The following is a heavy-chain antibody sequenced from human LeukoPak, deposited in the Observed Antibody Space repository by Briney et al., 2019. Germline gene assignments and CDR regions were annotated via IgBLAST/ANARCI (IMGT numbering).Heavy chain of an antibody. CDR3: ARNPGYYDSSGYNFDY. CDR2: ISSSSSTI. J-gene: IGHJ4*02. V-gene: IGHV3-48*01. CDR1: GFTFSSYS. D-gene: IGHD3-22*01. Sequence: PGGSLRLSCAASGFTFSSYSMNWVRQAPGKGLEWVSYISSSSSTIYYADSVKGRFTISRDNAKNSLYLQMNSLRAEDTAVYYCARNPGYYDSSGYNFDYSGQGTLVTVSS.